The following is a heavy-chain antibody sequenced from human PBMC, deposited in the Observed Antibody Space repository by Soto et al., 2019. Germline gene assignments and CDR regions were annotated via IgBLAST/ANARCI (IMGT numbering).Heavy chain of an antibody. V-gene: IGHV3-23*01. Sequence: PGGSLRLSCAASGFAFSSYAMSWVRQAPGKGLEWVSAISGSGGSTYYADSVKGRFTISRDNSKNTLYLQMNSLRAEDTAVYYCAKDDYYDSSRPPYWGQGTLVTSPQ. CDR1: GFAFSSYA. CDR3: AKDDYYDSSRPPY. J-gene: IGHJ4*02. CDR2: ISGSGGST. D-gene: IGHD3-22*01.